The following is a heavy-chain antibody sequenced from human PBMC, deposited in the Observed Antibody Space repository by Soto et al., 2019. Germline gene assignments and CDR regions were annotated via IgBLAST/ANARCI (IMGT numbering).Heavy chain of an antibody. Sequence: QGQLVQSGPEAKKPGASVKVSCKASGYTFSRYGISWVRQAPGQGLEWMGWISGYNGDTKYAQKVQGRVTMTIDTSTDTVYMELRSLTSDDTAIYYCAKNGQPPYYYYGMDVWGQGTTVTVSS. CDR2: ISGYNGDT. CDR1: GYTFSRYG. J-gene: IGHJ6*02. CDR3: AKNGQPPYYYYGMDV. V-gene: IGHV1-18*01. D-gene: IGHD2-8*01.